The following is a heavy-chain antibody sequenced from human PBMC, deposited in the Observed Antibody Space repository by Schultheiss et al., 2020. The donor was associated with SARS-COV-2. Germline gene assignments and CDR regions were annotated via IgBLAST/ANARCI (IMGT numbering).Heavy chain of an antibody. D-gene: IGHD2-8*01. J-gene: IGHJ6*02. Sequence: SVKVSCKASGYTFTGYYIHWVRQAPGQGLEWMGGIIPIFGTANYAQKFQGRVTITADKSTSTAYMELSSLRSEDTAVYYCARGEMVYPDYYYYGMDVWDQGTTVTVSS. CDR2: IIPIFGTA. CDR1: GYTFTGYY. CDR3: ARGEMVYPDYYYYGMDV. V-gene: IGHV1-69*06.